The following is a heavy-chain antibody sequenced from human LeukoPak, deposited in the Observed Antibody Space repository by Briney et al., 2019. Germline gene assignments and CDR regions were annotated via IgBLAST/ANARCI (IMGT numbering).Heavy chain of an antibody. CDR2: INPHSGGT. CDR1: GYTFTDYY. Sequence: ASVKVSCKASGYTFTDYYIHWVRQAPGQGLEWVGWINPHSGGTNYAQNFQDRVTMTRDTSISTAYMDLSRLRSDDTAVYYCARGSWFGDLLYAQPAYYFDYWGQGTLVTVSS. D-gene: IGHD3-10*01. J-gene: IGHJ4*02. CDR3: ARGSWFGDLLYAQPAYYFDY. V-gene: IGHV1-2*02.